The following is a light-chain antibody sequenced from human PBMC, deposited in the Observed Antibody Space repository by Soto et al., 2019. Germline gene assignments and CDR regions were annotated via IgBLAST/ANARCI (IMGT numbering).Light chain of an antibody. CDR2: DVS. Sequence: QSALTQPRSVSGSPGQSVTISCTGTSSDVGGYNYVSWYQQHPGKVPKLMIYDVSQQPSGVPDRFSGSKSGNTASLTISGLQAEDEADYYCCSYAGSYTLIFGGGTKVTVL. CDR1: SSDVGGYNY. J-gene: IGLJ2*01. CDR3: CSYAGSYTLI. V-gene: IGLV2-11*01.